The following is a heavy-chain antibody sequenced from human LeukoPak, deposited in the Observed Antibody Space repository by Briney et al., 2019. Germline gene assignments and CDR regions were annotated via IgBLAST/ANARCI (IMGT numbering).Heavy chain of an antibody. V-gene: IGHV3-48*02. D-gene: IGHD4-11*01. J-gene: IGHJ4*02. Sequence: QPGGSLRLSCAASGFTFSSYTMNWVRRAPGKGLEWVSYISSSSTTIYYADSVKGRFTISRDNAKNSLYLQMNSLSDDETAVYYWSSPSLTTVDYFDYWGQGTLVTVSS. CDR3: SSPSLTTVDYFDY. CDR1: GFTFSSYT. CDR2: ISSSSTTI.